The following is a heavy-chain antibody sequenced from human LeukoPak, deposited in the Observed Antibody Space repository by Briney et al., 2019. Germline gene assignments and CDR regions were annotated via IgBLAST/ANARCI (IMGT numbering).Heavy chain of an antibody. Sequence: QSGGSLRLSCAASGFTFSSYGMHWVRQAPGKGLEWVAFIRYDGSNKYYADSVKGRFTISRDNSKNTLYLQMNSLRAEDTAVYYCAKDGSITMIVEAADYYYYYMDVWGKGTTVTISS. J-gene: IGHJ6*03. V-gene: IGHV3-30*02. CDR1: GFTFSSYG. D-gene: IGHD3-22*01. CDR2: IRYDGSNK. CDR3: AKDGSITMIVEAADYYYYYMDV.